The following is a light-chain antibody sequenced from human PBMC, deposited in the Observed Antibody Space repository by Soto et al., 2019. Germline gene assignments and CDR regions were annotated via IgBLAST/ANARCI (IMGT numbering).Light chain of an antibody. CDR3: QQYYNWPPA. CDR2: GAS. CDR1: QSVTST. Sequence: EIVMTQSPTTLSVSPGQRATLSCRASQSVTSTLAWYQQKPGQAPRLLIYGASTRATGVPARFSGSGSGTEFTLSISSLQSEDFEVYYCQQYYNWPPAFGQGTKVEIK. J-gene: IGKJ1*01. V-gene: IGKV3-15*01.